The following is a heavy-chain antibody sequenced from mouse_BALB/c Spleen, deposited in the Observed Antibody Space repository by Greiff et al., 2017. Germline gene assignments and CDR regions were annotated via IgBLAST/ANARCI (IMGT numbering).Heavy chain of an antibody. Sequence: QVQLQQPGAELVKPGASVKLSCKASGYTFTSYWMHWVKQRPGQGLEWIGEIDPSDSYTNYNQKFKGKATLTVDKSSSTAYMQLSSLTSEDSAVYYCARQGLSYAMDYWGQGTSVTVSS. CDR3: ARQGLSYAMDY. D-gene: IGHD3-1*01. V-gene: IGHV1-69*02. J-gene: IGHJ4*01. CDR1: GYTFTSYW. CDR2: IDPSDSYT.